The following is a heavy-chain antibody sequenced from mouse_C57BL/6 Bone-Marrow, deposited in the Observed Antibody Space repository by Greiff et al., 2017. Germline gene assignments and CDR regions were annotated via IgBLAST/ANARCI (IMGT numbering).Heavy chain of an antibody. CDR1: GYTFTSYW. D-gene: IGHD2-4*01. J-gene: IGHJ2*01. V-gene: IGHV1-59*01. CDR3: ARYYDYDDDGDY. CDR2: IDPSDSYT. Sequence: QVQLQQPGAELVRPGTSVKLSCKASGYTFTSYWMHWVKQRPGQGLEWIGVIDPSDSYTNYNQKFKGKATLTVDTSYSPAYMQLISLTSEDSAVYYCARYYDYDDDGDYWGQGTTLTVSS.